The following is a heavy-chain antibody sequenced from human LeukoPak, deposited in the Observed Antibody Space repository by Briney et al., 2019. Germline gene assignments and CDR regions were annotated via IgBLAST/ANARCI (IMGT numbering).Heavy chain of an antibody. D-gene: IGHD3-22*01. J-gene: IGHJ4*02. Sequence: PGGSLRLSCAASGFTFSNYWMHWVRQAPGEGLVWVSRINSDGSSTGYADSVKGRFTISRDNAKNTLYLQMNSLRTEDTALCYCAKDIALSGDSSVCWGQGTLVTVSS. CDR1: GFTFSNYW. CDR3: AKDIALSGDSSVC. V-gene: IGHV3-74*01. CDR2: INSDGSST.